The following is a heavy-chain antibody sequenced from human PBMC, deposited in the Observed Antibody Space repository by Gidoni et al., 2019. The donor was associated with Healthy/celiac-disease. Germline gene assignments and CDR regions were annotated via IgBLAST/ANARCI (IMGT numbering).Heavy chain of an antibody. V-gene: IGHV4-34*01. CDR3: AREGHDYVWGSYRYRDDWYFDL. D-gene: IGHD3-16*02. CDR2: INHSGST. J-gene: IGHJ2*01. Sequence: QVQLQQWGAGLLKPSETLSLTCAVYGGSLSGYYWSWTRQPPGKGPEWIGEINHSGSTNYNPSLKSRVTISVDTSKNQFSLKLSSVTAADTAVYYCAREGHDYVWGSYRYRDDWYFDLWGRGTLVTVSS. CDR1: GGSLSGYY.